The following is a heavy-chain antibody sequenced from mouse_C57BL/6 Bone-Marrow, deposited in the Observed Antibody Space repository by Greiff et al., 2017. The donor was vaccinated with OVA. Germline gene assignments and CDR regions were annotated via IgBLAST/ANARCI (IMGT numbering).Heavy chain of an antibody. J-gene: IGHJ2*01. CDR3: ARRVGYYGPYYFDY. Sequence: EVQRVESGGDLVKPGGSLKLSCAASGFTFSSYGMSWVRQTPDKRLEWVATISSGGSYTYYPDSVKGRFTISRDNAKNTLYLQMSSLKSEDTAMYYCARRVGYYGPYYFDYWGQGTTLTVSS. V-gene: IGHV5-6*01. CDR2: ISSGGSYT. CDR1: GFTFSSYG. D-gene: IGHD1-1*01.